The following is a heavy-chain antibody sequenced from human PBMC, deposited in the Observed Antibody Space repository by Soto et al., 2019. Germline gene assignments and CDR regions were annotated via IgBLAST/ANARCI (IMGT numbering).Heavy chain of an antibody. CDR2: VNHSGST. CDR1: GGSFSGYY. D-gene: IGHD3-9*01. J-gene: IGHJ5*02. V-gene: IGHV4-34*01. Sequence: SETLSLTCAVYGGSFSGYYWSWIRQPPGKGLEWIGEVNHSGSTNSNPSLKSRVTISVDTSKNQFSLKLSSVTAADTAVYYCARGWSGLVIIRFDPWGQGTLVTVSS. CDR3: ARGWSGLVIIRFDP.